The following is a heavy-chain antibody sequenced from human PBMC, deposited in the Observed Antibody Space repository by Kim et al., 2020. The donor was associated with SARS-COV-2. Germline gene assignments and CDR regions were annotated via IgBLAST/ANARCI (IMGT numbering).Heavy chain of an antibody. CDR2: ISSSSSTI. CDR3: VRDKATISWYYGMDV. Sequence: GGSLRLSCAASGFTFSSYSMNWVRQAPGKGLEWVSYISSSSSTIYYADSVKGRFTISRDNAKNSLYLQMNSLRGEDTAVYYCVRDKATISWYYGMDVWGQGAPVTVSS. CDR1: GFTFSSYS. J-gene: IGHJ6*02. V-gene: IGHV3-48*01. D-gene: IGHD5-12*01.